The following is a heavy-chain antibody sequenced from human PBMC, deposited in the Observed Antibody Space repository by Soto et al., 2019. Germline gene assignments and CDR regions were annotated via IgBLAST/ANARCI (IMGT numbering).Heavy chain of an antibody. CDR3: TRNRLYGEAVADY. CDR2: IRSKAYGGTT. V-gene: IGHV3-49*03. D-gene: IGHD4-17*01. J-gene: IGHJ4*02. CDR1: GFTFGDYA. Sequence: GGSLRLSCTASGFTFGDYAMSWFRQAPGKGLEWVGFIRSKAYGGTTEYAASVKGRFTISRDDSKSIAYLQMNSLKTEDTAVYYCTRNRLYGEAVADYWGQGTLVTVSS.